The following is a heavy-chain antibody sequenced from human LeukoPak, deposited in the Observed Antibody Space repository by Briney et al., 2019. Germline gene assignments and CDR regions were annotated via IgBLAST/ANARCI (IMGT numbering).Heavy chain of an antibody. CDR1: GGSISSYY. CDR2: IYYSGST. CDR3: ARAPNYYDSSGYYVDY. Sequence: SETLSLTCTVSGGSISSYYWSWIRQPPGKGLEWIGYIYYSGSTNYNPSLKSRVTISVDTSKSQFSLKLSSVTAADTAVYYCARAPNYYDSSGYYVDYWGQGTLVTVSS. V-gene: IGHV4-59*01. J-gene: IGHJ4*02. D-gene: IGHD3-22*01.